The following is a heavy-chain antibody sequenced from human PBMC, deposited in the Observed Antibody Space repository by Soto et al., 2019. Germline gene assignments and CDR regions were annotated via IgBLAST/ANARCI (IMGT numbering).Heavy chain of an antibody. V-gene: IGHV3-30*03. D-gene: IGHD4-4*01. Sequence: QVQLVESGGGVVQPGRSLRLSCAASGFTFSSYGMHWVRQAPGKGLEWVAVISYDGSNKYYADSVTGRFTISRDNSKNTLYLQLNSVGVEDTAVYYGAGGSYRAFDYWGQGTLVTVSS. J-gene: IGHJ4*02. CDR3: AGGSYRAFDY. CDR1: GFTFSSYG. CDR2: ISYDGSNK.